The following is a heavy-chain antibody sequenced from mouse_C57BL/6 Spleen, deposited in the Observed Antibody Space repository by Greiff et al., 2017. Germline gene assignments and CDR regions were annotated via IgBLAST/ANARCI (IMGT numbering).Heavy chain of an antibody. J-gene: IGHJ3*01. CDR2: IDPSDSAT. Sequence: VQLQQPGAELVRPGSSVKLSCKASGYTFTSYWMHWVKQRPIQGLEWIGNIDPSDSATHYNQKFKDKATLTVDKSSSTAYMQLSSLTSEDSAVYYCVGGTGTAFAYWGQGTLVTVSA. CDR1: GYTFTSYW. D-gene: IGHD4-1*01. V-gene: IGHV1-52*01. CDR3: VGGTGTAFAY.